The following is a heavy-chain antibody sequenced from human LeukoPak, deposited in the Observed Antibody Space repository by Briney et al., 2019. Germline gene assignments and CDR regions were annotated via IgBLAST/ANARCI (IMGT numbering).Heavy chain of an antibody. Sequence: PGGSLRLSCAASGFTFSSYTMNWVRQAPGKGLEWVSHISPSGSTYYADSVKGRFTISRDNAKTSLYLQMNGLRAEDTAVYYCARDSAVATYYGVDVWGQGTTVTVSS. CDR1: GFTFSSYT. CDR3: ARDSAVATYYGVDV. V-gene: IGHV3-48*01. J-gene: IGHJ6*02. D-gene: IGHD6-19*01. CDR2: ISPSGST.